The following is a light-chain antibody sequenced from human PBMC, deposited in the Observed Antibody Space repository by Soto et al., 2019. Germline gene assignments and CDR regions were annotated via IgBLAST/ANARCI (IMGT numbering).Light chain of an antibody. CDR3: QQGYTNPIT. J-gene: IGKJ5*01. CDR2: KAS. CDR1: QTICSW. Sequence: DIQMTQSPSTLSASVRDRVTITCRASQTICSWLAWFQQRPGRAPKFLIYKASTLKSGVPSRFSGSGSGTDFTLTITSLQPEDFATYYCQQGYTNPITFGQGTRLEIK. V-gene: IGKV1-5*03.